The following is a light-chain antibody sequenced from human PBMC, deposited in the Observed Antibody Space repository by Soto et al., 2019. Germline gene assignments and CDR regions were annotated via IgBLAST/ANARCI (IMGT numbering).Light chain of an antibody. CDR3: QHYDNTPPSVT. CDR1: QSVSSDY. V-gene: IGKV3-20*01. J-gene: IGKJ3*01. Sequence: EIVLTQSPDTRSLTPGERATLSFRAIQSVSSDYLVCYQQKPGQAPRLLIYGASRRSTGIPDRFSGGGSGTDFILPISRLEPEDFAVYYCQHYDNTPPSVTFGPGTKVDIK. CDR2: GAS.